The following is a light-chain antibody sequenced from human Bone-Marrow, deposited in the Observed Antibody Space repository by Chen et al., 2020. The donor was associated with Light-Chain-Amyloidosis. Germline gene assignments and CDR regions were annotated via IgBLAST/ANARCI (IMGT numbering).Light chain of an antibody. Sequence: DIQMIQSPSSLSASVGDRVTITCRASQNIGNYLNWYQHRPGKATNLLIYSTSSLLRGVPSRFSGSGSGKDFTLTISSLQPEDFATYYCQQNYSPPQFTFGGGTK. V-gene: IGKV1-39*01. CDR1: QNIGNY. CDR2: STS. CDR3: QQNYSPPQFT. J-gene: IGKJ4*01.